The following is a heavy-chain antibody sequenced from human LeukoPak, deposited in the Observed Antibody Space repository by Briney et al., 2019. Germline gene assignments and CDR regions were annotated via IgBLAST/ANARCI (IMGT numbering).Heavy chain of an antibody. D-gene: IGHD4-23*01. V-gene: IGHV1-18*01. J-gene: IGHJ4*02. CDR2: ISAYNGNT. Sequence: ASVKVSCKASGYTFTSYGISWVRQAPGQGLEWMGWISAYNGNTNYPQKLQGRVTITTDTSTSTAYMELRSLRSDDTAVYYCARDGDYGGNWDYWGQGTLVTVSS. CDR1: GYTFTSYG. CDR3: ARDGDYGGNWDY.